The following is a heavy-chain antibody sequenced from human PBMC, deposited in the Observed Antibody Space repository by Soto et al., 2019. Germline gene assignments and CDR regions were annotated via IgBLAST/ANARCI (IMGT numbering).Heavy chain of an antibody. V-gene: IGHV4-39*01. J-gene: IGHJ6*02. CDR1: GGSISSSSYY. CDR2: IYYSGST. CDR3: ARQTTTVTPYYYYGMDV. D-gene: IGHD4-4*01. Sequence: GGSISSSSYYWGWIRQPPGKGLEWIGSIYYSGSTYYNPSLKSRVTISVDTSKNQFSLKLSSVTAADTAVYYCARQTTTVTPYYYYGMDVWGQGTTVTVSS.